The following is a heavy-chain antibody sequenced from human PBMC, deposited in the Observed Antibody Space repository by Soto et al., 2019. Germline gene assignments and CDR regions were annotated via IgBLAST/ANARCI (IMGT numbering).Heavy chain of an antibody. V-gene: IGHV1-24*01. Sequence: ASVKVSCKVSGYTLTELSMHGVRQAPGKGLEWMGGFDPEDGETIYAQKFQGRVTMTEDTSTDTAYMELSSLRSEDTAVYCCATCQPGDRYFDYCGQGTLVAVSS. J-gene: IGHJ4*02. CDR1: GYTLTELS. CDR2: FDPEDGET. D-gene: IGHD1-26*01. CDR3: ATCQPGDRYFDY.